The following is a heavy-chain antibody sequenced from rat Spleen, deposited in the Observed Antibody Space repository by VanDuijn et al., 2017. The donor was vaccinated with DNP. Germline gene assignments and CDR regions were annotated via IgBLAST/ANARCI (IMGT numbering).Heavy chain of an antibody. Sequence: EVQLVETGGGLVQPGRSLKLSCAASGFTFSDYYMAWVRQAPKKGLEWVASISYAGSSTYYGDSVKGRFTISRDNAKSTLYLQMNSLRSEDTATYYCARHAMDAWGQGTSVTVSS. J-gene: IGHJ4*01. CDR2: ISYAGSST. CDR1: GFTFSDYY. V-gene: IGHV5-22*01. CDR3: ARHAMDA.